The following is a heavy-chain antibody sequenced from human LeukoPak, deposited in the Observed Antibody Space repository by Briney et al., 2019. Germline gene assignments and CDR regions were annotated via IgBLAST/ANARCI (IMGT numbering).Heavy chain of an antibody. J-gene: IGHJ4*02. V-gene: IGHV3-7*01. CDR3: ARDFVGSLDY. CDR2: IKGDESAR. D-gene: IGHD1-26*01. Sequence: GGSLRLSCAASGFTFSTYWMAWVRQALGKGLEWVANIKGDESARHQADSVKGRFTISRDNTQNSVYLQMNNLRADDTAVYYCARDFVGSLDYWGQGTLVTVSS. CDR1: GFTFSTYW.